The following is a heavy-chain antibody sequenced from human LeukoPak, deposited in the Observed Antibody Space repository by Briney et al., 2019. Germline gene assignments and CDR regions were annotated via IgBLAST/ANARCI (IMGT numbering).Heavy chain of an antibody. D-gene: IGHD2-15*01. CDR3: ARGGCSGGSCYPPFAYYYYSMDV. Sequence: SETLSLTCTVSGGSVISGSYYWSWIRQPPGKGLEWIGYISYSGSANYNPSLTSRVSISVDTSKNQFSLKPSSVTAADTAVYYCARGGCSGGSCYPPFAYYYYSMDVWGKGTTVTVSS. V-gene: IGHV4-61*01. CDR1: GGSVISGSYY. CDR2: ISYSGSA. J-gene: IGHJ6*04.